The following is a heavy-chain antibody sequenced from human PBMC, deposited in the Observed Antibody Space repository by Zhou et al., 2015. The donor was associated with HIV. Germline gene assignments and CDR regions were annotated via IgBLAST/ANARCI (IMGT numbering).Heavy chain of an antibody. CDR2: IIPIFGTA. V-gene: IGHV1-69*01. CDR1: GGTVINNA. Sequence: QLELVQSGAEVKKPGSSVRVSCKPSGGTVINNAINWVRQAPGLGLEWMGGIIPIFGTANYAQKFQGRVTITADESTSAAYMELSRLRSEDTGVYYCARDRSMVRGGVGYYYYGMDVWGQGTTVTVSS. J-gene: IGHJ6*02. CDR3: ARDRSMVRGGVGYYYYGMDV. D-gene: IGHD3-10*01.